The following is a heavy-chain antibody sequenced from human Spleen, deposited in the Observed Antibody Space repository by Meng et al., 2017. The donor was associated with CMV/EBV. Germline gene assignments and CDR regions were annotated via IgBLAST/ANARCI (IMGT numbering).Heavy chain of an antibody. CDR3: ARRGVIALAGTFDY. V-gene: IGHV3-48*03. Sequence: GESLKISCASSGFTFSNYEMNWVRQAPGKGLEWISYISGTGNIIYYADSVKGRLTISRDNTKSSLYLQMTSLRAEDTAVYYCARRGVIALAGTFDYWGQGSLVTVSS. CDR2: ISGTGNII. J-gene: IGHJ4*02. D-gene: IGHD6-19*01. CDR1: GFTFSNYE.